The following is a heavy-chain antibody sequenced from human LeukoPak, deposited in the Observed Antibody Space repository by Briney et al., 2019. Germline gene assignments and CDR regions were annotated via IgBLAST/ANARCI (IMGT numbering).Heavy chain of an antibody. V-gene: IGHV3-7*01. CDR3: ARDPYSGNYGAYYYYMDV. CDR2: IKQDGSEK. CDR1: GFTFSSYG. Sequence: GGSLRLSCAASGFTFSSYGMSWVRQAPGKGLEWVANIKQDGSEKYYVDSVKGRFTISRDNAKNSLYLQMNSLRAEDTAVYFCARDPYSGNYGAYYYYMDVWGKGTTVTISS. J-gene: IGHJ6*03. D-gene: IGHD1-26*01.